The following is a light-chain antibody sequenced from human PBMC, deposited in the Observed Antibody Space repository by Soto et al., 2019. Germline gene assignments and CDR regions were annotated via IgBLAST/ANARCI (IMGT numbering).Light chain of an antibody. CDR2: AAS. V-gene: IGKV1-27*01. J-gene: IGKJ2*01. Sequence: DIQMTQSPSSLSASVGDRVTINCRASQGISNYLAWYQQKPGKVPKLLIYAASTLQSGVPSRFSGSRSGTDLTFPLSSLLREDVATDYGQMYNSAPSMYPFGQGTKLELK. CDR3: QMYNSAPSMYP. CDR1: QGISNY.